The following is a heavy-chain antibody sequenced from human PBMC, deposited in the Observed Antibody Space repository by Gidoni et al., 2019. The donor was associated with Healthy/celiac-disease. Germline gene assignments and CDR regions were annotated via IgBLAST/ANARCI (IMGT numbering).Heavy chain of an antibody. J-gene: IGHJ5*02. Sequence: QLQLQESGPGLVKPSETLSLTCTVSGGSISSSSYYWGWIRQPPGKGLEWIGSIYYSGSTYYNPPLKSRVTISVDTSKNQFSLKLSSVTAADTAVYYCARCNNKSRITIFKGSTQVPWFDPWGQGTLVTVSS. CDR2: IYYSGST. CDR1: GGSISSSSYY. CDR3: ARCNNKSRITIFKGSTQVPWFDP. V-gene: IGHV4-39*01. D-gene: IGHD3-3*01.